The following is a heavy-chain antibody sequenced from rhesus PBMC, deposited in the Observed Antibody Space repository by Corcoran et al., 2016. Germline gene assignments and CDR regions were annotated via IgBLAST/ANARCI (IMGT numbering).Heavy chain of an antibody. Sequence: EVQLVESGGGLVQPGGSLRLSCAASGFTFSNYWMSWVRQAPGKGLDWVGFIKNKAEGGTAAYAESVKGRFNISSYDSKNTLYLKMNSLKTEDTAVYYCTRETIAAADYWGQGVLVTVSS. CDR1: GFTFSNYW. CDR3: TRETIAAADY. J-gene: IGHJ4*01. D-gene: IGHD6-31*01. CDR2: IKNKAEGGTA. V-gene: IGHV3S11*01.